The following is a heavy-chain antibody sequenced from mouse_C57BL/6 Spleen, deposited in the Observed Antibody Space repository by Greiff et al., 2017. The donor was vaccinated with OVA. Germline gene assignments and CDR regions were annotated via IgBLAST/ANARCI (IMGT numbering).Heavy chain of an antibody. CDR2: IYPRSGNT. J-gene: IGHJ2*01. CDR3: ARGDDYDVYFDY. Sequence: VQLVESGAELARPGASVKLSCKASGYTFTSYGISWVKQRTGQGLEWIGEIYPRSGNTYYNEKFKGKATLTADKYSSTAYMELRSLTSEDSAVYICARGDDYDVYFDYWGQGTTLTVSS. CDR1: GYTFTSYG. D-gene: IGHD2-4*01. V-gene: IGHV1-81*01.